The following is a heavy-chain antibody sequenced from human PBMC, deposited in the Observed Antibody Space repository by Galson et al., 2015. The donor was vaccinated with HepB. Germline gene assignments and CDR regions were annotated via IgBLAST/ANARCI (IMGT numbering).Heavy chain of an antibody. CDR1: GFTFSSYA. Sequence: SLRLSCAASGFTFSSYAMSWVRQAPGKGLEWVSAISGSGGSTYYADSVKGRFTISGDNSKNTLYLQMNSLRAEDTAVYYCASFLENYYDSSGHFLPRWGQGTLVTVSS. D-gene: IGHD3-22*01. V-gene: IGHV3-23*01. CDR2: ISGSGGST. J-gene: IGHJ4*02. CDR3: ASFLENYYDSSGHFLPR.